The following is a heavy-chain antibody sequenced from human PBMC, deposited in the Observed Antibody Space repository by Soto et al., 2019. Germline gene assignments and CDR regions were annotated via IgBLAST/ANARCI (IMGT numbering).Heavy chain of an antibody. V-gene: IGHV3-21*01. CDR1: GFTFSGHT. J-gene: IGHJ4*02. Sequence: EVQLVESGGGLVKPGGSLRLSCAASGFTFSGHTINWVRQAPGKVLEWVSSVSSSSSYIYYADSVKGRFTVSRDNAEKSLYLQMKSLRAEETAIYYCARCMGFDGSGYAFFDSWGXGTLVTVSP. CDR3: ARCMGFDGSGYAFFDS. CDR2: VSSSSSYI. D-gene: IGHD3-10*01.